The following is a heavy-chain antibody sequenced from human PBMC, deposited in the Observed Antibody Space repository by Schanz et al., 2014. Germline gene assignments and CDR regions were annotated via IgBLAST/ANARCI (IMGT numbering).Heavy chain of an antibody. D-gene: IGHD3-3*01. CDR3: VRDSFFAFDY. Sequence: EVQLLESGGGLVQPGGSLRLSCASSGFSFTTYAMSWVRQAPGKGLEWVSAISGSGGSTYYADSVKGRFTISRDNAKNSLYLQMDSLRAEDTAVYYCVRDSFFAFDYWGQGTLVTVSS. CDR2: ISGSGGST. CDR1: GFSFTTYA. V-gene: IGHV3-23*01. J-gene: IGHJ4*02.